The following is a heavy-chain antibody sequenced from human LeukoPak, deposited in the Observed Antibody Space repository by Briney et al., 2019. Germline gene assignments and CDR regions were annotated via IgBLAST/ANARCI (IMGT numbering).Heavy chain of an antibody. CDR2: IYYSGST. CDR3: ARVGHSGGASDI. J-gene: IGHJ3*02. V-gene: IGHV4-59*01. D-gene: IGHD3-10*01. CDR1: GGSISSYY. Sequence: PSETLSFTCTVSGGSISSYYWSWIRQPPGKGLEWIGYIYYSGSTNYNPSLKSRVTISVDTSKNQFSLKLSSVTAADTAVYYCARVGHSGGASDIWGQGTMVTVSS.